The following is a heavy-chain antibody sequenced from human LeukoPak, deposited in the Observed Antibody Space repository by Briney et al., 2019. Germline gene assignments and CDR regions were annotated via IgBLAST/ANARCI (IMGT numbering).Heavy chain of an antibody. CDR2: ISSISSYI. CDR3: ARGDIVVVPAATDY. CDR1: GFTFSSYS. Sequence: GGSLRLSCAASGFTFSSYSMNWVRQAPGKGLGWVSSISSISSYIYYADSVKGRFTISRDNAKNSLYLQMNSLRAEDTAVYYCARGDIVVVPAATDYWGQGALVTVSS. V-gene: IGHV3-21*01. D-gene: IGHD2-2*01. J-gene: IGHJ4*02.